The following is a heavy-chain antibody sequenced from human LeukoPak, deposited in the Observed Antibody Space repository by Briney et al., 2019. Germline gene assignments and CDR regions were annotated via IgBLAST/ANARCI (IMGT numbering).Heavy chain of an antibody. J-gene: IGHJ4*02. CDR2: IRYDGSNK. D-gene: IGHD3-22*01. Sequence: GGSLRLSCAASGFTFSSYGMHWVRQAPGKGLEWVAFIRYDGSNKYYADSMKGRFTISRDNAKNSVYLQVNSVRAEDTAVYYCARGRYDSSGYYALFDYWGRGTLVTVSS. CDR3: ARGRYDSSGYYALFDY. V-gene: IGHV3-30*02. CDR1: GFTFSSYG.